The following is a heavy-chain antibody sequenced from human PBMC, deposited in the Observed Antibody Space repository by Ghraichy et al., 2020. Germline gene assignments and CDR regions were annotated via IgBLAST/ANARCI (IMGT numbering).Heavy chain of an antibody. D-gene: IGHD1-26*01. Sequence: GGSLRLSCAASGFTFSSYAMSWVRQAPGKGLEWVSAISGSGGSTYYADSVKGRFTISRDNSKNTLYLQMNSLRAEDTAVYYCAKTSGSYFPAFYYYYYMDVWGKGTTVTVSS. CDR1: GFTFSSYA. V-gene: IGHV3-23*01. CDR2: ISGSGGST. J-gene: IGHJ6*03. CDR3: AKTSGSYFPAFYYYYYMDV.